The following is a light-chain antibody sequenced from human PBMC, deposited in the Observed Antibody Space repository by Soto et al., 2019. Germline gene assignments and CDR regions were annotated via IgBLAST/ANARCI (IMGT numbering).Light chain of an antibody. CDR1: QDISKH. J-gene: IGKJ2*01. CDR3: QQYDNRPQT. V-gene: IGKV1-33*01. CDR2: DAS. Sequence: DIQMTQSPSSLSASAGDRVTITCQASQDISKHLYWYQQKPGKAPKLLIYDASNLETGVPSRFSGSGSGPDFTFTISSLQPEDSATYYCQQYDNRPQTFGQGTQLEIK.